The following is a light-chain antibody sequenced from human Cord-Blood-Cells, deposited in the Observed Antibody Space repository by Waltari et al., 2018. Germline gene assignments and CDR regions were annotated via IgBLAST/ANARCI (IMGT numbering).Light chain of an antibody. Sequence: DIQMPQSPSSLSASVGDRVTITCQASQDISNYLNWYQQKPGKAPKLLSYDASNLETGVPSRFSGSGSGTDFTFTISSLQPEDIATYYCQQYDNLPWTFGQGTKVEIK. CDR2: DAS. V-gene: IGKV1-33*01. CDR3: QQYDNLPWT. J-gene: IGKJ1*01. CDR1: QDISNY.